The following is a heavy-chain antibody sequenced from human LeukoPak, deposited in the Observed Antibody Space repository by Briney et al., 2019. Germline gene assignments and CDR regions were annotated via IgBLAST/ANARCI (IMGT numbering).Heavy chain of an antibody. Sequence: GGSLRLSCAASGFTFTESWMSWVRQAPGKGLEWVANIKQDGSEKYYVDSVEGRFTISRDNAKNSISLQMNSLRGEDTAVYYCVRALGSSFADYWGQGTMVTVAS. D-gene: IGHD6-6*01. J-gene: IGHJ4*02. V-gene: IGHV3-7*01. CDR2: IKQDGSEK. CDR1: GFTFTESW. CDR3: VRALGSSFADY.